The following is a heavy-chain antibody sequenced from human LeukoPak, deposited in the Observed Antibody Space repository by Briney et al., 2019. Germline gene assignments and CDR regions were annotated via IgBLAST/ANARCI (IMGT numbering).Heavy chain of an antibody. D-gene: IGHD5-24*01. J-gene: IGHJ4*02. CDR3: AREPVEMATIDY. Sequence: GGSLRLSCAASGFTFSSYEMNWVRQAPGKGLEWVSYISSSGSTIYYADSVKGRFTIPRDNAKNSLYLQMNSLRAEDTAVYYCAREPVEMATIDYWGQGTLVTVSS. V-gene: IGHV3-48*03. CDR2: ISSSGSTI. CDR1: GFTFSSYE.